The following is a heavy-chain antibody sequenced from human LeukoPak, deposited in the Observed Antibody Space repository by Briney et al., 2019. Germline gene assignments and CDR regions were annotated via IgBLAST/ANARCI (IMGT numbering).Heavy chain of an antibody. V-gene: IGHV4-59*01. CDR1: GGSISSYY. CDR3: ARAPYDILTRLGAFDI. J-gene: IGHJ3*02. Sequence: SETLSLTCTVSGGSISSYYWSWIRQPPGKGLEWVGYIYYSGSTNYNPSLKSRVTISVDTSKYQFSLKLSSVTAADTAVYYCARAPYDILTRLGAFDIWGQGTMVTVSS. D-gene: IGHD3-9*01. CDR2: IYYSGST.